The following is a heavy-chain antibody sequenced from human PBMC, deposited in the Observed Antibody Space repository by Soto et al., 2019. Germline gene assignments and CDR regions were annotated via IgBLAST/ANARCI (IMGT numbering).Heavy chain of an antibody. V-gene: IGHV1-18*01. D-gene: IGHD6-6*01. CDR3: ASERAESSSSSFFRY. CDR1: GYTFTSYG. Sequence: QVPVVQSGAEVKKPGASVKVSCKTSGYTFTSYGISWVRQAPGQGLEWMGWISAYNGNTNYAQNLQGRATMTRDTSTSTVYMELRSLTSDDTAVYYCASERAESSSSSFFRYWGQGTLLTVSS. CDR2: ISAYNGNT. J-gene: IGHJ4*02.